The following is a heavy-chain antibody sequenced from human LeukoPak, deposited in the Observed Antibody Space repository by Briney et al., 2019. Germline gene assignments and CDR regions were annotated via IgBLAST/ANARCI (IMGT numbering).Heavy chain of an antibody. Sequence: PGGSLRLSCAASGFSFSTYWMPWVRQAPGKGLVWVSRITSDGSYTNYADSVKGRFTISRDNAKKTLYLQMNSLRVEDTAIYYCTRPSAGGGLASDYWGQGTLVTVPS. J-gene: IGHJ4*02. CDR3: TRPSAGGGLASDY. D-gene: IGHD3-10*01. CDR2: ITSDGSYT. CDR1: GFSFSTYW. V-gene: IGHV3-74*01.